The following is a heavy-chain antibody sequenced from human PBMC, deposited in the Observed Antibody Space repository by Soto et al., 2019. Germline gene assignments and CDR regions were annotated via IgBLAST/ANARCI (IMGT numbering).Heavy chain of an antibody. Sequence: QVQLVQSGAEVKKPGASVKVSCKASGYTFTSYAMHWVRQAPGQRLEWMGWINAGNGNTKYSQKFQGRVTITRDTSASTAYMELSSLRSEDTAVYYCAREGGIGAAIDYWGQETLVTVSS. D-gene: IGHD1-26*01. V-gene: IGHV1-3*01. CDR3: AREGGIGAAIDY. J-gene: IGHJ4*02. CDR2: INAGNGNT. CDR1: GYTFTSYA.